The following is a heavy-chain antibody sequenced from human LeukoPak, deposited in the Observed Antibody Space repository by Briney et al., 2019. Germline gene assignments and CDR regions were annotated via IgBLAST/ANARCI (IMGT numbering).Heavy chain of an antibody. D-gene: IGHD6-13*01. CDR2: ISGSSDNT. Sequence: GGSLRLSCAASAFTFSDYSMNWVRQAPGKGLEWVSAISGSSDNTYYADSVKGRFTISRDNSKNMLYLQMNSLRVEDTAVYYCAKSPLRAAAGEWIDPWGQGILVTVSS. J-gene: IGHJ5*02. CDR1: AFTFSDYS. V-gene: IGHV3-23*01. CDR3: AKSPLRAAAGEWIDP.